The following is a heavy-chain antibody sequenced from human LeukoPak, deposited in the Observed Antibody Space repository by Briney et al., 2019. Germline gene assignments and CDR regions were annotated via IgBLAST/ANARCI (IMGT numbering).Heavy chain of an antibody. CDR3: ARRIGMSGSYFRNNWFDP. D-gene: IGHD1-26*01. CDR2: IYYTGST. CDR1: GGSINNYY. V-gene: IGHV4-59*01. J-gene: IGHJ5*02. Sequence: SETLSLTCTVSGGSINNYYWSWVRQPPGKGLEWIGYIYYTGSTNYNPSLKSRVAMSVDTSKNQFSLKLSSVTAADTAVYYCARRIGMSGSYFRNNWFDPWGQGTLVTVSS.